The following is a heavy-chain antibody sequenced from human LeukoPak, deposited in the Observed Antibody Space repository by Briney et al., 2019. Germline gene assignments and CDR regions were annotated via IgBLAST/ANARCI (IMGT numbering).Heavy chain of an antibody. V-gene: IGHV3-20*04. D-gene: IGHD3-3*01. Sequence: GGSLRLSCAASGFTFDDYGMSWVRQAPGKGLEWVSGINWSGGSTGYADSVKGRFTISRDNAKNSLYLQMNSLRAEDTALYYCARALRPGITIFGVVTIDAFDIWGQGTMVTVSS. J-gene: IGHJ3*02. CDR1: GFTFDDYG. CDR2: INWSGGST. CDR3: ARALRPGITIFGVVTIDAFDI.